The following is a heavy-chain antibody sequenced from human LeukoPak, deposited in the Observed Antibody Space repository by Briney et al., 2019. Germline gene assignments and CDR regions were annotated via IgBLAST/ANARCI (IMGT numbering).Heavy chain of an antibody. D-gene: IGHD1-26*01. J-gene: IGHJ4*02. CDR2: IYYSGTT. CDR1: GASISGADHY. Sequence: SQTLSLTCFVSGASISGADHYWSWIRQPPGKGLEWIGDIYYSGTTSYNPSLKSRVTISVDTSKNQFSLKLSSVTAADTAVYYCARHHPIADGSYYEDYFDYWGQGTLVTVSS. CDR3: ARHHPIADGSYYEDYFDY. V-gene: IGHV4-30-4*01.